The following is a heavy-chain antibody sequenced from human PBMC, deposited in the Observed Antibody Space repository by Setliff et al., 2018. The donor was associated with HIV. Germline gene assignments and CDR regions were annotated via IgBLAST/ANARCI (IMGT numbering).Heavy chain of an antibody. J-gene: IGHJ5*02. V-gene: IGHV1-2*02. CDR3: ARSGGGWYNWFDP. CDR2: INPNSGGT. CDR1: GDTFTGYY. D-gene: IGHD3-16*01. Sequence: GASVKVSCKAPGDTFTGYYMHWVRQAPGQGLEWMGWINPNSGGTNYAQKFQGRVIMTRDTSISTAYVELSSLRFDDTAVYYCARSGGGWYNWFDPWGQGTPVTVSS.